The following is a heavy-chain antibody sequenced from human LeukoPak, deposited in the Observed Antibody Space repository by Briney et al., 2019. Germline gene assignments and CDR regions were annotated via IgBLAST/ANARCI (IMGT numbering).Heavy chain of an antibody. CDR2: ISSSSSTI. CDR1: GFTFSSYS. CDR3: ARAGYFDY. V-gene: IGHV3-48*01. Sequence: GGSLRLSCAASGFTFSSYSMNWVRQAPGKGLEWVSYISSSSSTIYYAGSVKGRFTISRDNAKNSLYLQMNSLRAEDTAVYYCARAGYFDYWGQGTLVTVSS. J-gene: IGHJ4*02.